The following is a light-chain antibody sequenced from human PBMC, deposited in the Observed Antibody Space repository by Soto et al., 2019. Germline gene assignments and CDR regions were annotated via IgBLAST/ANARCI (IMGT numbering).Light chain of an antibody. CDR2: KVS. J-gene: IGKJ4*01. Sequence: DVVMTQSPLSLPVTLGQPAAISCRSSQSLVHSDGNTYLNWLQQRPGQSPRRLIYKVSNRDSGVPDRFSGSGSGTDFTLTISRVEAADIGVYYCHQYGNSPLTFGGGTKVE. V-gene: IGKV2-30*02. CDR3: HQYGNSPLT. CDR1: QSLVHSDGNTY.